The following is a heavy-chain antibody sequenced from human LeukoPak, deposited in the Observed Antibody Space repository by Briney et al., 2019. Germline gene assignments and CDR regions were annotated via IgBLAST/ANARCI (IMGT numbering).Heavy chain of an antibody. CDR3: ARGGGAAAGFSDYYVDV. Sequence: PGGSLRLSCVASGFTLRSYVMNWVRQTPGKGLEWVSSISGSGDSTFYADSVKGRFSISRDNSKNTLYLQMNSLRAEDTAVYYCARGGGAAAGFSDYYVDVWGKGTTVTVSS. D-gene: IGHD6-13*01. CDR2: ISGSGDST. CDR1: GFTLRSYV. J-gene: IGHJ6*03. V-gene: IGHV3-23*01.